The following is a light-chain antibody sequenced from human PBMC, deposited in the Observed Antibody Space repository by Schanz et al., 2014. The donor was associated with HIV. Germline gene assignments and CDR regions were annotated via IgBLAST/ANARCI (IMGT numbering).Light chain of an antibody. Sequence: DIQLTQSPSTLSAFVGDRVTITCRARQYISSWLAWYQQKPGQAPSLLIYRASSLEGGVSSRFSGSGSGTDFSLTITSLQPDDFATYYCQQFHAYPFTFGQGTKLEIK. V-gene: IGKV1-5*01. CDR1: QYISSW. J-gene: IGKJ2*01. CDR2: RAS. CDR3: QQFHAYPFT.